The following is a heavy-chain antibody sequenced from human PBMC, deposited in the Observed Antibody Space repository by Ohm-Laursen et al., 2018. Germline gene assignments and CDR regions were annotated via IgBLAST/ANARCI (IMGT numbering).Heavy chain of an antibody. CDR1: GFTFSSFS. Sequence: SLRLSCAASGFTFSSFSMNWVRQAPGKGLEWISYINAYKNDLFYADSVKGRFTISRDNAKNSLYLQMNSLRAEDSAVYYCAKDQGYAGDYWGQGTLVTVSS. V-gene: IGHV3-21*01. CDR2: INAYKNDL. J-gene: IGHJ4*02. D-gene: IGHD3-16*01. CDR3: AKDQGYAGDY.